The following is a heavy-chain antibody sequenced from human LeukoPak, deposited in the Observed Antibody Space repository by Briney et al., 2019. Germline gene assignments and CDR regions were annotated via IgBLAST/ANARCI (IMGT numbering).Heavy chain of an antibody. CDR2: ISGSGSST. CDR3: AKGTVVVAATLWFDP. CDR1: GFTFSNYW. D-gene: IGHD2-15*01. Sequence: PGGSLRLSCAASGFTFSNYWMLWVRQAPGKGLEWVSAISGSGSSTYYADSVKGRFTISRDNSKNTLYLQMNSLRAEDTAVYYCAKGTVVVAATLWFDPWGQGTLVTVSS. V-gene: IGHV3-23*01. J-gene: IGHJ5*02.